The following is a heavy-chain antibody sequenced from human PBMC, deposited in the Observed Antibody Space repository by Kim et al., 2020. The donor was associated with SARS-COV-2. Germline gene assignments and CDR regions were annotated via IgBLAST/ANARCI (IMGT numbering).Heavy chain of an antibody. D-gene: IGHD3-22*01. CDR1: GGSISSSSYY. CDR2: IYYSGST. J-gene: IGHJ4*02. CDR3: ARGFTGDSSGYYSHYFDY. Sequence: SETLSLTCTVSGGSISSSSYYWGWIRQPPGKGLEWIGSIYYSGSTYHNPSLKSRVTISVDTSKNQFSLKLSSVTAADTAVYYCARGFTGDSSGYYSHYFDYWGQGTLVTVSS. V-gene: IGHV4-39*07.